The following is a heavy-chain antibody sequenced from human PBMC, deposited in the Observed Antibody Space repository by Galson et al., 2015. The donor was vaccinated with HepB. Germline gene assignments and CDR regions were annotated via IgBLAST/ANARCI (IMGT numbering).Heavy chain of an antibody. CDR1: GFAVSTNY. CDR2: IYTSGTT. V-gene: IGHV3-53*01. D-gene: IGHD6-6*01. Sequence: SLRLSCAASGFAVSTNYMSWVRQTPGKGLEWVSVIYTSGTTYYSDSVKGRFSTSREFSKNTLYLHMNNLRVEDSAIYYCVASRAYWGQGTPVSVS. J-gene: IGHJ4*02. CDR3: VASRAY.